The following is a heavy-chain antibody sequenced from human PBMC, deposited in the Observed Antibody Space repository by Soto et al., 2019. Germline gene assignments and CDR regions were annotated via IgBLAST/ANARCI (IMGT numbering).Heavy chain of an antibody. V-gene: IGHV3-23*01. CDR3: AGGRIPFGGVIADFDF. D-gene: IGHD3-16*02. J-gene: IGHJ4*02. CDR1: GFTFSSYD. Sequence: EVQLLESGGGLVQPGGSLRLSCAVSASGFTFSSYDMSWVRQAPGKGLEWVSVISGSGGSTSYADSVKGRFTISRDSSKNTVFLQMNGLRAEDMAMYYCAGGRIPFGGVIADFDFWGQGTLVTVSS. CDR2: ISGSGGST.